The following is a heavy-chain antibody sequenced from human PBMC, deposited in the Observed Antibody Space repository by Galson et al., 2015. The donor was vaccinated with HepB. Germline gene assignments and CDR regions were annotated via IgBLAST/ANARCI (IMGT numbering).Heavy chain of an antibody. D-gene: IGHD3-3*01. Sequence: SLRLSCAASGFTFSSYWMSWVRQAPGKRLEWVANIKQDGSEKYYVDSVKGRFTISRDNAKNSLYLQMNSLKASDTAMYYCARQSPYYAFDLWGRGTLVTVSS. J-gene: IGHJ2*01. V-gene: IGHV3-7*03. CDR1: GFTFSSYW. CDR2: IKQDGSEK. CDR3: ARQSPYYAFDL.